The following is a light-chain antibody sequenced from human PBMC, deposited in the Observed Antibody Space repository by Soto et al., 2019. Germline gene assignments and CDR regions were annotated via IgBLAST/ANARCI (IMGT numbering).Light chain of an antibody. Sequence: QSVLTPPPSVSGAPGQRVTISCTGSNSNIGAGYDVHWYQQLPGTAPKLLIYGNSNRPSGVPDRFSGSKSGTSASLTISGLQAEDEAHYYCCSSTVISTLLFATGTKVTVL. CDR1: NSNIGAGYD. CDR3: CSSTVISTLL. V-gene: IGLV1-40*01. J-gene: IGLJ1*01. CDR2: GNS.